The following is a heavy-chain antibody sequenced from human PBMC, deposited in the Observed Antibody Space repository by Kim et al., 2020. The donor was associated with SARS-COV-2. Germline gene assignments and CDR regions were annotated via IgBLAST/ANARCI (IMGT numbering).Heavy chain of an antibody. V-gene: IGHV1-3*01. Sequence: KYSQNFQDRVTISRDASASTVYMELNSLKSEDTAVYYCAREAVVRGIHDYWGQGTLVTVSS. CDR3: AREAVVRGIHDY. D-gene: IGHD3-10*01. J-gene: IGHJ4*02.